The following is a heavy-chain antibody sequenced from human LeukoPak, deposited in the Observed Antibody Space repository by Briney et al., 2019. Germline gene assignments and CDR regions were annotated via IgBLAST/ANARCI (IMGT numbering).Heavy chain of an antibody. Sequence: SETLSLTCSVSGGSFSGYYLSWIRQPPGKGLEWIGYIYYRGSTSYNPSLKSRVTISVDTSESHFSLKLSSVTAADTAVYYCTSGNDYSNYYFDYWGQGTLVTVSS. CDR2: IYYRGST. D-gene: IGHD4-11*01. V-gene: IGHV4-59*01. CDR1: GGSFSGYY. CDR3: TSGNDYSNYYFDY. J-gene: IGHJ4*02.